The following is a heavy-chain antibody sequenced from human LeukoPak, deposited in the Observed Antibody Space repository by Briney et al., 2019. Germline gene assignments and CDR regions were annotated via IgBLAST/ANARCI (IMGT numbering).Heavy chain of an antibody. V-gene: IGHV4-4*07. J-gene: IGHJ3*02. Sequence: SETLSLTCTVSGGSISSYYWSWIRQPAGKGLEWIGRIYTSRSTNYNPSLKSRVTMSVDTSKNQFSLKLSSVTAANTAVYYCAREWAGLRDYYASGQKAFDIWGQGTMVTVSS. CDR2: IYTSRST. CDR1: GGSISSYY. D-gene: IGHD3-10*01. CDR3: AREWAGLRDYYASGQKAFDI.